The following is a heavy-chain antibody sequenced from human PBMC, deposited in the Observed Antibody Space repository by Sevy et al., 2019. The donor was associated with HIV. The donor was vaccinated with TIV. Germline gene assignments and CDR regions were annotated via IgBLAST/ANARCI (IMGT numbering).Heavy chain of an antibody. V-gene: IGHV3-7*01. CDR3: VREYYGQTIDN. CDR2: INQQGNEK. CDR1: GFTFTTYW. J-gene: IGHJ4*02. D-gene: IGHD3-10*01. Sequence: GGSLRLSCAASGFTFTTYWMTWVRQAPGKGLEWVANINQQGNEKYYVELVKGRFTISRDNAKNSLYLQMNSLRAEDTAVYYCVREYYGQTIDNWGQGTLVPVSS.